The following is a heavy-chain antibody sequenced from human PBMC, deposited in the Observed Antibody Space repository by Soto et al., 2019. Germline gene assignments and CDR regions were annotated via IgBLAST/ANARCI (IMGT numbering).Heavy chain of an antibody. CDR1: GYTFTNYD. Sequence: QVQLVQSGAEVKRPGASVKVSCKASGYTFTNYDVNWVRQAAGQGLEWMGWMNPNSGNTGSAQNFQGRLTMTRNNSRTTAYMELSGLISEDTAVYYCARLGQEKERSETPSDSWGQGTLVTVSS. J-gene: IGHJ4*02. V-gene: IGHV1-8*01. D-gene: IGHD1-26*01. CDR2: MNPNSGNT. CDR3: ARLGQEKERSETPSDS.